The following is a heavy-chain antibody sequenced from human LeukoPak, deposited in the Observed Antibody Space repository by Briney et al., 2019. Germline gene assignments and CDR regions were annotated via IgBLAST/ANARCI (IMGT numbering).Heavy chain of an antibody. V-gene: IGHV3-21*01. CDR1: GFTFSIYS. D-gene: IGHD2/OR15-2a*01. CDR2: ISSSSSYI. Sequence: GGSLRLSCAASGFTFSIYSMNWVRQAPGKGLEWVSSISSSSSYIYYADSVKGRSTISRDNAKKSLYLQMNSLRAEDTAVYYCARGNSRGLGAFDIWGQGTMVTVSS. J-gene: IGHJ3*02. CDR3: ARGNSRGLGAFDI.